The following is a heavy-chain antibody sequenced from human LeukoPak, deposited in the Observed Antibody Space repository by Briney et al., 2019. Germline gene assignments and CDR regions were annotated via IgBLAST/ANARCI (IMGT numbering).Heavy chain of an antibody. CDR1: GGSISSYY. CDR2: IYYSGST. J-gene: IGHJ5*02. V-gene: IGHV4-59*01. D-gene: IGHD6-19*01. CDR3: ARQRIAVAEWFDP. Sequence: SETLSLTCTVSGGSISSYYWSWIRQPPGKGLEWIGYIYYSGSTNFNPSLKSRVTISVDMSKNQFSLKLSSVTAADTAVYYCARQRIAVAEWFDPWGQGTLVTVSS.